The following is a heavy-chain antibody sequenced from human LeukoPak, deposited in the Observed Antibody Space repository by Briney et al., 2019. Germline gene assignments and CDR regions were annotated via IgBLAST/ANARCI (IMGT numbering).Heavy chain of an antibody. CDR2: ISSNGGST. Sequence: PGGSLRLSCAASGFTFSSYAMHWVRQAPGEGLEYVSGISSNGGSTYYANSVKGRFTISRDNSKNTLYLQMGSLRAEDMAVYYCARDPTTNDDFAFDIWGQGTMVTVSS. CDR3: ARDPTTNDDFAFDI. CDR1: GFTFSSYA. V-gene: IGHV3-64*01. D-gene: IGHD4-17*01. J-gene: IGHJ3*02.